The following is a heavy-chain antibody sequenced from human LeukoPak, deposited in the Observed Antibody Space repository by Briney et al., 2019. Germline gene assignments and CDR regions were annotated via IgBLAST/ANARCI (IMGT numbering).Heavy chain of an antibody. D-gene: IGHD6-13*01. CDR3: AASTAAAGTD. Sequence: GGSLRLSCAASGFTFSNLWMSWVRQAPGKGLKWVANIKQDGSEKYYVDSVKGRFTISRDNAQNSLYLQMNSLRAEDTAIYYCAASTAAAGTDWGQGTLVTVSS. CDR2: IKQDGSEK. V-gene: IGHV3-7*03. CDR1: GFTFSNLW. J-gene: IGHJ4*02.